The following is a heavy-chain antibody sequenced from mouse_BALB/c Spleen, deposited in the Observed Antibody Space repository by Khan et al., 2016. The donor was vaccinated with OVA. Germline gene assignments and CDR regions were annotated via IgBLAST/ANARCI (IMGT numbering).Heavy chain of an antibody. CDR2: INTFTGEP. CDR1: GYTFTNYG. J-gene: IGHJ4*01. Sequence: QIQLVQSGPEMKKPGETVKISCKASGYTFTNYGMNWVKQSPGKALKWMGWINTFTGEPTYADDFKGRFAFSLETSASTASLQINNLKNEDTATYFCAKPPYFAYSLDHWGKGTSVTVSS. CDR3: AKPPYFAYSLDH. D-gene: IGHD2-12*01. V-gene: IGHV9-3-1*01.